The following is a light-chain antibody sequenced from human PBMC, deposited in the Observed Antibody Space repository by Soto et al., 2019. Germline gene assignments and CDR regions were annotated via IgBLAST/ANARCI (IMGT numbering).Light chain of an antibody. Sequence: DIQMTQSPSTLSASVGDRVTITCRASQTINSWLAWYQQKPGKAPNHLIYKASTLESGVPSRFSGSGSGTEFTLTISSLQPDDFATYYCQQYNSYAYTFGQGTKLEIK. J-gene: IGKJ2*01. V-gene: IGKV1-5*03. CDR2: KAS. CDR3: QQYNSYAYT. CDR1: QTINSW.